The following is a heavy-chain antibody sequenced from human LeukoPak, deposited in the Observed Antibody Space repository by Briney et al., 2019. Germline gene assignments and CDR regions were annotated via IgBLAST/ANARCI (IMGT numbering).Heavy chain of an antibody. CDR1: GFXFSSFW. CDR2: VSDDGSTT. D-gene: IGHD1-1*01. V-gene: IGHV3-74*03. CDR3: VRHNAARAFDI. J-gene: IGHJ3*02. Sequence: PGGSLRLSCAASGFXFSSFWIHWVRQAPGKGLLWVSRVSDDGSTTTYADSVKGRFTISRDNAKNTLYLQMNSLRPEDTAVYYCVRHNAARAFDIWGQGTMVIVSS.